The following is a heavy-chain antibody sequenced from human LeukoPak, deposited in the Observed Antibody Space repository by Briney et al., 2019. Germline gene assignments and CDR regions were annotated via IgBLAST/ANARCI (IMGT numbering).Heavy chain of an antibody. CDR1: GGSINNNY. J-gene: IGHJ5*02. D-gene: IGHD2-21*01. V-gene: IGHV4-59*08. Sequence: SDTLSLTCTVSGGSINNNYWGWFRQPPGKGLEWLRYIYSSGSTTYNPSLESRLAISIDTSKNHFSLKLSSVTAADTAVYFCAKRAVTTAGDLRFDPWGQGTLVTVSS. CDR3: AKRAVTTAGDLRFDP. CDR2: IYSSGST.